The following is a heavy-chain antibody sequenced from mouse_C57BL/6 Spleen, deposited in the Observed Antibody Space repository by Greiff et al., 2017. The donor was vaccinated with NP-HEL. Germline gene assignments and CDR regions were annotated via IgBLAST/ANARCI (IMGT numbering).Heavy chain of an antibody. CDR2: IDPSDSET. CDR3: ARGEAYSNWFAY. D-gene: IGHD2-5*01. J-gene: IGHJ3*01. V-gene: IGHV1-52*01. Sequence: VQLQQPGAELVRPGSSVKLSCKASGYTFTSYWMHWVKQRPIQGLEWIGNIDPSDSETHYKPKFKDKATLTVDKSSSTAYMQRSSMTSEDSAVYYCARGEAYSNWFAYWGQGTLVTVSA. CDR1: GYTFTSYW.